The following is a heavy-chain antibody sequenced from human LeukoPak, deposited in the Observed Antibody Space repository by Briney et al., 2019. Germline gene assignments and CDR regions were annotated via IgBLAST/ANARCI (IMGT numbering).Heavy chain of an antibody. CDR2: VSGSGGST. V-gene: IGHV3-23*01. CDR3: AKDRSSSWYHPTDY. D-gene: IGHD6-19*01. Sequence: PGGSLRLSCAASGFTFSSYVMTWVRQAPGKGLEGVSGVSGSGGSTYYADSVKGRFTISRDNSKNTLYLQMNSLRAEDTAVYYCAKDRSSSWYHPTDYWGQGTLVTVSS. CDR1: GFTFSSYV. J-gene: IGHJ4*02.